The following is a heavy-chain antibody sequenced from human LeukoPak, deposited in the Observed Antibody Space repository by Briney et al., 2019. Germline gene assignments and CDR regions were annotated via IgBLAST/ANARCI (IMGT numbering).Heavy chain of an antibody. Sequence: PGGSLRLSCAASGFTFSSYAMSWVRQAPGKGLEWVSYISSSGSTIYYADSVKGRFTISRDNAKNSLYLQMNSLRAEDTAVYYCARVSKSGSGSYYDKPEGPNFDYWGQGTLVTVSS. J-gene: IGHJ4*02. CDR3: ARVSKSGSGSYYDKPEGPNFDY. CDR1: GFTFSSYA. CDR2: ISSSGSTI. D-gene: IGHD3-10*01. V-gene: IGHV3-48*03.